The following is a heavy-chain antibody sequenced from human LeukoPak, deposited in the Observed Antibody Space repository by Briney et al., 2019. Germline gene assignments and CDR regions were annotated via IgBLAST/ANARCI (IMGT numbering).Heavy chain of an antibody. D-gene: IGHD2-2*01. Sequence: PGGSLRLSCAASGFTFSSYSMNWVRQAPGKGLEWVSSISSSSSYIYYAGSVKGRFTISRDNAKNSLYLQINSLRAEDTAVYYCAREGEPAAMGYYYYGMDVWGQGTTVTVSS. CDR3: AREGEPAAMGYYYYGMDV. V-gene: IGHV3-21*01. CDR1: GFTFSSYS. J-gene: IGHJ6*02. CDR2: ISSSSSYI.